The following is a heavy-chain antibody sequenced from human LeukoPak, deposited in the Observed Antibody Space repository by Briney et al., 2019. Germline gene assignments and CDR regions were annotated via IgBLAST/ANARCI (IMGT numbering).Heavy chain of an antibody. J-gene: IGHJ4*02. CDR2: IRSSGSPI. V-gene: IGHV3-48*03. CDR1: GFTFSTYE. CDR3: ASGGFDY. Sequence: GGSLRLSCAASGFTFSTYEMNWVRQAPGKGLEWASYIRSSGSPIYYADSVKGRFTISRDNARNSLYLQMNSLRAEDTAVYYCASGGFDYWGQGVLVTVSS. D-gene: IGHD3-3*01.